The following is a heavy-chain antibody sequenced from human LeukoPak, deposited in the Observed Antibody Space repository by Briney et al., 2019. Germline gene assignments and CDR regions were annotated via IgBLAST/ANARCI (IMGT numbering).Heavy chain of an antibody. CDR1: GGSISSSSYH. Sequence: SETLFLTCTVSGGSISSSSYHWGWIRQPPGKGLEWIGNIYYSGSTSYTPSLKSRVTISVDTSKSQFSLKLSSVTAADTAVYYCARLDVLRFLEWSFDYWSQGTLVTVSS. D-gene: IGHD3-3*01. V-gene: IGHV4-39*01. J-gene: IGHJ4*02. CDR3: ARLDVLRFLEWSFDY. CDR2: IYYSGST.